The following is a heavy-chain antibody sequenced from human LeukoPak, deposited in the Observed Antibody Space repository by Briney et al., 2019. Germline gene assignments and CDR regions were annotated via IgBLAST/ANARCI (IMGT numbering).Heavy chain of an antibody. Sequence: SETLSLTCAVSGGSISSGDYYWAWIRQPPGKGQQWIGSIYYSGTTYYNPFLKSRLTIFRDTSKNQFSLNLSSVTTADTAVYYCVRHASGWYTGWGQGTLVTVSS. CDR2: IYYSGTT. J-gene: IGHJ1*01. CDR3: VRHASGWYTG. CDR1: GGSISSGDYY. D-gene: IGHD6-19*01. V-gene: IGHV4-39*01.